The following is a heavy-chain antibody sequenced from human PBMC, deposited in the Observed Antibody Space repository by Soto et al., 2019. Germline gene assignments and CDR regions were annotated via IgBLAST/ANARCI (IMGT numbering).Heavy chain of an antibody. Sequence: GSVKVSFKTSGYPFSVYHMHLVRQAPGQGLEWMGWVHPNSGGTNYAQSFEGRVTMTRDTSINTAYMELSRLTSDDTAVSYCAKELKRGMDVWGQGTTVTVSS. V-gene: IGHV1-2*02. CDR2: VHPNSGGT. D-gene: IGHD2-8*01. CDR1: GYPFSVYH. CDR3: AKELKRGMDV. J-gene: IGHJ6*02.